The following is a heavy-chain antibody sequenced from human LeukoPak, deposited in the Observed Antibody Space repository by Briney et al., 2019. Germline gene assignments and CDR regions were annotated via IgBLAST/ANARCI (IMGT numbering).Heavy chain of an antibody. CDR1: GGSISSDY. D-gene: IGHD2-2*01. V-gene: IGHV4-59*08. CDR2: IYYSGST. Sequence: SETLSLTCTVSGGSISSDYWSWIRQPPGKGLEWIGYIYYSGSTNYNPSLKSRVTISVDTSKNQFSLKLSSVTAADTAVYYCARNFCSSTSCYAYYFDYWGQGTLVTVSS. J-gene: IGHJ4*02. CDR3: ARNFCSSTSCYAYYFDY.